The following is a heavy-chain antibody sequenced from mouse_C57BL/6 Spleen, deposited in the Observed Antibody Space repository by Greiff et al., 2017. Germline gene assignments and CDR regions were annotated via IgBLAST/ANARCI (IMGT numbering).Heavy chain of an antibody. CDR1: GYTFTCYW. V-gene: IGHV1-55*01. Sequence: QVQLQQPGAELVKPGASVKMSCKASGYTFTCYWITWVKQRPGQGLEWIGDIYPGSGSTNYNEKFKSKATLTVDTSSSTAYMQLSSLTSEDSAVYYCARSADYDGFDAMDYWGQGTSVTVSS. J-gene: IGHJ4*01. CDR2: IYPGSGST. D-gene: IGHD2-4*01. CDR3: ARSADYDGFDAMDY.